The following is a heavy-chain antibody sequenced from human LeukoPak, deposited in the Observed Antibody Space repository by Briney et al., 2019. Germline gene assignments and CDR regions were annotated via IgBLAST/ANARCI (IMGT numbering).Heavy chain of an antibody. J-gene: IGHJ5*02. D-gene: IGHD3-3*01. Sequence: ASVKVSXKASGYTFTSYGISWVRQAPGQGLEWMGWISAYNGNTNYAQKLQGRVTMTTDTSTSTAYTELRSLRSDDTAVYYCARVMRRDYDFWSGYSGNWSDPWGQGTLVTVSS. V-gene: IGHV1-18*01. CDR3: ARVMRRDYDFWSGYSGNWSDP. CDR1: GYTFTSYG. CDR2: ISAYNGNT.